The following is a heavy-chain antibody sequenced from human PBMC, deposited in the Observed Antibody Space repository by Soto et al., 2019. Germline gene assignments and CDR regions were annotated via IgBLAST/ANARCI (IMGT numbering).Heavy chain of an antibody. Sequence: QVQLVQSGAEVKKPGSSVKVSCKASGGTFSSYAISWVRQAPGQGLEWMGGIIPIFGTANYAQKFQCRVRITADESTSKAYMALSSMGSEDTAVYNCARPSQHIVVVTTRFYYYDGMGVWGQGTTVTVS. CDR2: IIPIFGTA. CDR1: GGTFSSYA. V-gene: IGHV1-69*01. CDR3: ARPSQHIVVVTTRFYYYDGMGV. J-gene: IGHJ6*02. D-gene: IGHD2-21*02.